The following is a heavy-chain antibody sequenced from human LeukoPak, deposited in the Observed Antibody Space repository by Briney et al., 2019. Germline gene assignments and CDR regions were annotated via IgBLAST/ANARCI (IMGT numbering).Heavy chain of an antibody. CDR2: IKHDGNAK. Sequence: GGSLRLSCAASGFTFSSYWMSWVRQAPGKGLEWVANIKHDGNAKYYVDSVKGRFTISRDNANNSLYLQISSLRAEDTAVYYCARGDHDFWSGYGQSLDSWGQGTLLTVSS. V-gene: IGHV3-7*01. D-gene: IGHD3-3*01. CDR3: ARGDHDFWSGYGQSLDS. J-gene: IGHJ4*02. CDR1: GFTFSSYW.